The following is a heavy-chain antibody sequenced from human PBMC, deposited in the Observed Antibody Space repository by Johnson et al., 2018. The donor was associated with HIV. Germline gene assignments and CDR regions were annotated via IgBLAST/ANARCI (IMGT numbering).Heavy chain of an antibody. CDR3: TKDHEYGYAFDL. CDR1: GFTFDDYA. J-gene: IGHJ3*01. CDR2: ISWNSGRI. V-gene: IGHV3-9*01. Sequence: VQLVESGGGLVQPGRSLRLSCAASGFTFDDYAMHWVRQAPGKGLEWVSGISWNSGRIGYADSVKGRFTISRDNSKNTLFLQMSSLRNEDTAVYYCTKDHEYGYAFDLWGQGSMVTVSS. D-gene: IGHD4-17*01.